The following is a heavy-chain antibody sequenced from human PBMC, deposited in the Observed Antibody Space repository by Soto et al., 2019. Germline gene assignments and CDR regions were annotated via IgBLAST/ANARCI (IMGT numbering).Heavy chain of an antibody. CDR2: IWYDGSNK. J-gene: IGHJ5*02. CDR3: ARDLGYSNAIQAGWFDP. Sequence: QVQLVESGGGVVQPGRSLRLSCAASGFTFSSYGMHWVRQAPGKGLEWVAVIWYDGSNKYYADSVKGRFTISRDNSKNTLYLQMNSLRAEDTAVYYCARDLGYSNAIQAGWFDPWGQGTLVTVSS. D-gene: IGHD4-4*01. V-gene: IGHV3-33*01. CDR1: GFTFSSYG.